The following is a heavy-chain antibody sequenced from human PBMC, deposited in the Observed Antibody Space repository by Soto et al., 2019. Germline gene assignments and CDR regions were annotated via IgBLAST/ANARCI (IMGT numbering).Heavy chain of an antibody. Sequence: PGGSLRLSCAASGFTFSGYGMHWVRQAPGKGLEWLAIIWSDGTNQYYADSVRGRFTISRDNAKNMLYLQMNNFRVEDTAVYYCVRDQDTYGQAVFNFWGQGTVVTVSS. D-gene: IGHD2-15*01. CDR2: IWSDGTNQ. CDR1: GFTFSGYG. V-gene: IGHV3-33*01. CDR3: VRDQDTYGQAVFNF. J-gene: IGHJ4*02.